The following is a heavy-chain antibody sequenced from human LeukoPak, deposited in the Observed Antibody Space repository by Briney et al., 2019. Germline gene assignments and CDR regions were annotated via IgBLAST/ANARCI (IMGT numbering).Heavy chain of an antibody. CDR2: ISSSGSTI. J-gene: IGHJ4*02. Sequence: PGGSLRLSCAASGFAFSSYEMNWVRQAPGKGLEWVSYISSSGSTIYYADSVKGRFTISRDNAKNSLYLQMNSLRAEDTAVYYCARTTLAGIAAAGVDYWGQGTLVTVSS. CDR1: GFAFSSYE. CDR3: ARTTLAGIAAAGVDY. V-gene: IGHV3-48*03. D-gene: IGHD6-13*01.